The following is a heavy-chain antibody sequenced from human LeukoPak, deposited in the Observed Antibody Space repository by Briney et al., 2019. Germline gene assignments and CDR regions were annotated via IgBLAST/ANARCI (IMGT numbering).Heavy chain of an antibody. D-gene: IGHD4-23*01. V-gene: IGHV3-64*01. CDR3: ARVSTTVVDYYFDY. CDR2: ISSNGGST. CDR1: GFTFSSYA. Sequence: GGSLRLSCAASGFTFSSYAMHWVRRAPGKGLEYVSAISSNGGSTYYANSVKGRFTISRDNSKNTLYLQMGSLRAEDMAVYYCARVSTTVVDYYFDYWGQGTLVTVSS. J-gene: IGHJ4*02.